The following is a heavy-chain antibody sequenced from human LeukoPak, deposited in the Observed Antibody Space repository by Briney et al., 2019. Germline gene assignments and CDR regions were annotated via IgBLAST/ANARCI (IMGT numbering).Heavy chain of an antibody. Sequence: GGSLRLSCAGSGFTFSDYSMNWVRQAPGKGLEWVSSISSSNNYIYYADSVKGRFTISRDNAKNSLYLQMNSLRAEDTAVYYCARRSPNYYFDYWGQGTPVTVSS. V-gene: IGHV3-21*01. CDR1: GFTFSDYS. CDR3: ARRSPNYYFDY. CDR2: ISSSNNYI. J-gene: IGHJ4*02.